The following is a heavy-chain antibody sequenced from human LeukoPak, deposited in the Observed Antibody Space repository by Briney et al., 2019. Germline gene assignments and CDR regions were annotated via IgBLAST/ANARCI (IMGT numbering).Heavy chain of an antibody. CDR1: GFTFSSYS. V-gene: IGHV3-48*01. Sequence: GGSLRLSCAASGFTFSSYSMNWVRQAPGKGLEGVSYISGSGSTKYYADSVKDRFTISRDNDKNSLYLQMNSLRVDDTAVYYCARRYSGSYFDYWGQGTLVTVSS. CDR3: ARRYSGSYFDY. D-gene: IGHD1-26*01. J-gene: IGHJ4*02. CDR2: ISGSGSTK.